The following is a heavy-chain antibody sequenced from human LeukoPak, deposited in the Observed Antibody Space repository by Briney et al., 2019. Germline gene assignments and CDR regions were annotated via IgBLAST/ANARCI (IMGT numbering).Heavy chain of an antibody. D-gene: IGHD2-21*01. CDR1: GFTFDDYM. CDR3: AKDVATVGIVDF. CDR2: ISWDGNSI. V-gene: IGHV3-43*01. Sequence: GGSLRLSCAASGFTFDDYMMHWVRQAPGKGLEWVALISWDGNSIYYADSVKGRFTISRDNGKNSLYLQMLNLRAEDTAFYYCAKDVATVGIVDFWGQGTLVTVSS. J-gene: IGHJ4*02.